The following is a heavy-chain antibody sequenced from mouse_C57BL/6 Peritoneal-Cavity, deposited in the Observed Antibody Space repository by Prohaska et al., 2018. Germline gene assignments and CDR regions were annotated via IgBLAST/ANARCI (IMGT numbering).Heavy chain of an antibody. V-gene: IGHV11-2*01. CDR3: MRDGSSYWYFDV. CDR1: GFTFSGFW. Sequence: EVQLLETGGGLVQPGGSRGLSCEGSGFTFSGFWMSWVRQTPGKTLEWIGDINSDGSAINYAPSIKGRFTIFRDNDKSTLYLQMSNVRSEDTATYYCMRDGSSYWYFDVWGTGTTVTVSS. CDR2: INSDGSAI. D-gene: IGHD1-1*01. J-gene: IGHJ1*03.